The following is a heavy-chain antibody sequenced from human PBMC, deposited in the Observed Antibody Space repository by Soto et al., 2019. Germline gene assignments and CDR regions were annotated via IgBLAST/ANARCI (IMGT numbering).Heavy chain of an antibody. CDR1: GFTFSSYD. CDR2: ISSNGGTT. V-gene: IGHV3-64*01. J-gene: IGHJ4*02. Sequence: EVQLAESGGGMVQPGGSLRLSCVASGFTFSSYDMHWVRQAPGKGLEYVSSISSNGGTTYYGNSVKGRFTISRDNSKTPLYLPMGSLRAEDMAVYYCVRRVSGNYDYWGQGTLVTVSS. CDR3: VRRVSGNYDY. D-gene: IGHD1-7*01.